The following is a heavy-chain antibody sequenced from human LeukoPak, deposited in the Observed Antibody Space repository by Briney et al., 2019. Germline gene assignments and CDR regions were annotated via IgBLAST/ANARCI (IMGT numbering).Heavy chain of an antibody. J-gene: IGHJ4*02. V-gene: IGHV3-23*01. CDR1: EFTFSSYG. CDR3: AKLGGYSSSFSKLLDY. CDR2: ISGSGGST. Sequence: GGSLRLSCAASEFTFSSYGMSWVRQAPGKGLEWVSSISGSGGSTQYADSVQGRFTISRDNSKNTLYLQMNSLRAEDTAVYYCAKLGGYSSSFSKLLDYWGQGTLVTVSS. D-gene: IGHD6-13*01.